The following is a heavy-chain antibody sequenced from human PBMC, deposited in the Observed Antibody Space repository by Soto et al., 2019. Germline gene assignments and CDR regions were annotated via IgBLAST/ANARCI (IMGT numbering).Heavy chain of an antibody. CDR3: ALGSYLDY. D-gene: IGHD3-10*01. Sequence: PGGSLRLSCAASGFSFGIYALSWVRQAPGKGLEWVSTISGSDGKTFYADSVKGRFSISRDTSQSTLYLQMNSLRADDTAMYYCALGSYLDYWGQGTRVTVSS. V-gene: IGHV3-23*01. J-gene: IGHJ4*02. CDR2: ISGSDGKT. CDR1: GFSFGIYA.